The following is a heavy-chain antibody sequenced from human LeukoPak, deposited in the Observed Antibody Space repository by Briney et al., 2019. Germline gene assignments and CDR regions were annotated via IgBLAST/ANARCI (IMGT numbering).Heavy chain of an antibody. CDR3: AKNLERRGYYYYMDV. J-gene: IGHJ6*03. CDR2: ISSNGGST. D-gene: IGHD1-1*01. Sequence: PGGSLRLSCAASGFTFSSYAMHWVRQAPGKGLEYVSAISSNGGSTYYANSVKGRFTISRDNSKNTLYLQMDSLRAEDTAVYYCAKNLERRGYYYYMDVWGKGTTVTISS. CDR1: GFTFSSYA. V-gene: IGHV3-64*01.